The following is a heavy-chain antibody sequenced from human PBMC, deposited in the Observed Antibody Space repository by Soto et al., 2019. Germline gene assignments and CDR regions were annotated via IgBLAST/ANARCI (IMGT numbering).Heavy chain of an antibody. D-gene: IGHD2-21*01. V-gene: IGHV4-59*08. J-gene: IGHJ5*02. Sequence: QVQLQESGPGLVKPSETLSLSCTVSGGSFSPNYWSWIRQPPGKGLEWVAYIYYGGTTSYNPSLKSRVSISLETSKSQFSLRLTCVTAADTAVYYCARLGAYYQSLDPWGPGTLVTVSS. CDR2: IYYGGTT. CDR3: ARLGAYYQSLDP. CDR1: GGSFSPNY.